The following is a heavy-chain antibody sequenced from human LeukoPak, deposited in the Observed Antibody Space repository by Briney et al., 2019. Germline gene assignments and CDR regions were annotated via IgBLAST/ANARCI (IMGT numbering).Heavy chain of an antibody. V-gene: IGHV4-61*02. J-gene: IGHJ4*02. Sequence: SQTLSLTCTVSGGSINSGNYYWSWIRQPAVKGLESIGRVYTRGSTTYNPSLKSRVTISVDTSKNQFSLKLSSVTAADTAVYYCARGGYDCCYFDYWGQGTLVTVSS. CDR3: ARGGYDCCYFDY. D-gene: IGHD2-21*02. CDR2: VYTRGST. CDR1: GGSINSGNYY.